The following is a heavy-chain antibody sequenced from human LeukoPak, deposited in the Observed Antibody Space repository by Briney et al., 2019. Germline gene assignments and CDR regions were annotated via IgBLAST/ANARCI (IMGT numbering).Heavy chain of an antibody. J-gene: IGHJ4*02. D-gene: IGHD3-22*01. CDR1: GYTFTSYG. Sequence: GASVKVSCKASGYTFTSYGISWVRQAPGQGLEWMGWISAYNDNTNYAQKLQGRVTMTTDTSTSTAYMELRSLRSDDTAVYYCARATYYYDSSGYYHPGYFDYWGQGTLVTVSS. CDR3: ARATYYYDSSGYYHPGYFDY. V-gene: IGHV1-18*01. CDR2: ISAYNDNT.